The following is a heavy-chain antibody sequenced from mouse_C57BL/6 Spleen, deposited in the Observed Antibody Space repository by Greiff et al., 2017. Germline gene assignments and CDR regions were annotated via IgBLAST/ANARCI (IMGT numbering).Heavy chain of an antibody. CDR2: FYPGSGST. CDR3: AGWRCECYSTSYYAMDY. Sequence: QVQLQQPGAELVKPGASVKMSCKASGYTFTSYWITWVKQRPGQGLEWIGDFYPGSGSTNYNEKFKSKATLTVDKSSSTAYMQLSSLTSDDSASDYYAGWRCECYSTSYYAMDYWGQGTTVTVSS. CDR1: GYTFTSYW. V-gene: IGHV1-55*01. J-gene: IGHJ4*01. D-gene: IGHD1-1*01.